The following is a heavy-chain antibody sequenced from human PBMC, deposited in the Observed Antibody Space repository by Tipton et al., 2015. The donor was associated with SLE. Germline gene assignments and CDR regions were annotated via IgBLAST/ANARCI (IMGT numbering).Heavy chain of an antibody. CDR3: VKDGPRYWNYDYYFDL. CDR2: IYSGGST. CDR1: GFTVSSNY. Sequence: SLRLSCAASGFTVSSNYMSWVRQAPGKGLEWVSVIYSGGSTYYADSVKGRFTISRDNSKNTVYLQLSSLRAGDTATYYCVKDGPRYWNYDYYFDLWGRGTLVTVSS. V-gene: IGHV3-66*01. D-gene: IGHD1-7*01. J-gene: IGHJ2*01.